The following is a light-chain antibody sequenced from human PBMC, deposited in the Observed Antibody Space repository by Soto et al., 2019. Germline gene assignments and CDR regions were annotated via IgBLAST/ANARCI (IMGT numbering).Light chain of an antibody. CDR3: AAWDDSLNGHV. CDR2: TTN. CDR1: SSNIGTSS. Sequence: QSVLTQPNSASWTPRQRVTISCSGSSSNIGTSSVHWFQQLPGTAPKLLISTTNQRPSGVPERFSGSKSGTSASLAISGLQSKDEADYYCAAWDDSLNGHVFGTGTKVTVL. V-gene: IGLV1-44*01. J-gene: IGLJ1*01.